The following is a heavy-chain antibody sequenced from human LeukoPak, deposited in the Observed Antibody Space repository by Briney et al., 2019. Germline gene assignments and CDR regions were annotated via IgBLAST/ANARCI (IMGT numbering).Heavy chain of an antibody. Sequence: ASVKVSCKASGGTFSSYAISWVRQAPGQGLEWMGGIIPIFGTANYAQKFQGRVTITADESTSTAYMELSSLRSEDTAVYYCAGSYDFWSGYPYWGQGTPVTVSS. CDR1: GGTFSSYA. V-gene: IGHV1-69*13. CDR3: AGSYDFWSGYPY. CDR2: IIPIFGTA. J-gene: IGHJ4*02. D-gene: IGHD3-3*01.